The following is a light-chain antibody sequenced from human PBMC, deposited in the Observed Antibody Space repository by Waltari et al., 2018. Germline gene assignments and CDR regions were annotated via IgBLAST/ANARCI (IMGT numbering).Light chain of an antibody. Sequence: QSALPQPASVSGPPGQSLTISCTGTSSDVGSFDCVSWYQQQPGKAPKLMMYDVSKRPSGVSNRFSGSRSANTASLTISGLQAEDEADYYCVSYTVTTTNVFGTGTKVTVL. CDR1: SSDVGSFDC. V-gene: IGLV2-14*01. J-gene: IGLJ1*01. CDR2: DVS. CDR3: VSYTVTTTNV.